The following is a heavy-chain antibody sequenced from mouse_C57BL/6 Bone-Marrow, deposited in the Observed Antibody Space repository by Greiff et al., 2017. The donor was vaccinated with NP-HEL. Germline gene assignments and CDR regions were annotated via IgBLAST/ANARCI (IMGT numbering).Heavy chain of an antibody. D-gene: IGHD2-5*01. Sequence: VQVVESGPELVKPGASVKISCKASGYAFSSSWMNWVKQRPGKGLEWIGRIYPGDGDTNYNGKFKGKATLTADKSSSTAYMQLSSLTSEDSAVYFCARPYSNPCYFDYWGQGTTLTVSS. V-gene: IGHV1-82*01. CDR3: ARPYSNPCYFDY. CDR1: GYAFSSSW. CDR2: IYPGDGDT. J-gene: IGHJ2*01.